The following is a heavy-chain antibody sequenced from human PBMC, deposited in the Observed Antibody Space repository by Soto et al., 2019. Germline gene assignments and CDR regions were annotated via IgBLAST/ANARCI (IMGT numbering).Heavy chain of an antibody. D-gene: IGHD1-1*01. Sequence: PSQTLSLTCAISGDSVSSNSAAWEWIRQSPSRGLEWLGRTRYTSKWYTEYAESVKSRITINADTSKNHFSLQLRSVTPEDTAVYYCVRVDWNDAGSWGQGTQVTVSS. CDR1: GDSVSSNSAA. V-gene: IGHV6-1*01. J-gene: IGHJ5*02. CDR3: VRVDWNDAGS. CDR2: TRYTSKWYT.